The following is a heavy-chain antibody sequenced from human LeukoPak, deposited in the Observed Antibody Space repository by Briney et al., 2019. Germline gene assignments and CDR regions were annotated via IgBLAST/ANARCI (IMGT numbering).Heavy chain of an antibody. V-gene: IGHV4-59*01. CDR1: GGSISSYY. CDR3: ARGGGPDAFDI. CDR2: IYYSGST. D-gene: IGHD2-15*01. Sequence: SETLSLTCTVSGGSISSYYWSWIRQPPGKGLEWIGYIYYSGSTNYNPSLMSRVTISVDTSKNQFSLKLSSVTAADTAVYYCARGGGPDAFDIWGQGTMVTVSS. J-gene: IGHJ3*02.